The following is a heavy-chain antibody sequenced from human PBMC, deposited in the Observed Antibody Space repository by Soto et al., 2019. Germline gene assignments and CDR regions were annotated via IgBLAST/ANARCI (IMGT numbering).Heavy chain of an antibody. V-gene: IGHV1-69*01. D-gene: IGHD6-19*01. J-gene: IGHJ6*02. CDR2: IIPIFGTA. CDR1: GGTFSSYA. Sequence: QVQLVQSGAEVKKPGSSVKVSCKASGGTFSSYAISWVRQAPGQGLEWMGGIIPIFGTANYAQKFQGRVTITADESTSTAYMELSSLRSEDTAVYYCARKLQWLVRGENYYYGMDVWGQGTTVTVSS. CDR3: ARKLQWLVRGENYYYGMDV.